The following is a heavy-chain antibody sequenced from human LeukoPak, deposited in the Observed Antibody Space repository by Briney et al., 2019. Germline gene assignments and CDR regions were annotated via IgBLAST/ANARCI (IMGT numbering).Heavy chain of an antibody. CDR1: GGSISSVSYA. Sequence: PSETLSLTCAVSGGSISSVSYAWTWIRQPPGKGLEWIGYIYYSGSAYYNPSLKSRVTISVDTSKNQFSLRLSSVTAADTAVYYCARGLVLDSSGYYGEAFDIWGQGTMVTVSS. V-gene: IGHV4-30-4*07. CDR2: IYYSGSA. D-gene: IGHD3-22*01. CDR3: ARGLVLDSSGYYGEAFDI. J-gene: IGHJ3*02.